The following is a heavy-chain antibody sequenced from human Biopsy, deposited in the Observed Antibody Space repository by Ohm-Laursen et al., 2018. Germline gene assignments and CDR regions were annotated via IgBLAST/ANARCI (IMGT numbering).Heavy chain of an antibody. D-gene: IGHD6-19*01. CDR2: ISPKSGDT. Sequence: SVKVSCKASGFSFTGYYIHWVRQAPGQGLEWMGWISPKSGDTNYAHKFQGNITMTRDTSMSTAYMEMSRLRCDDTAVYCCALQSVAQMKNFDYWGQGTLVTVSS. CDR3: ALQSVAQMKNFDY. CDR1: GFSFTGYY. V-gene: IGHV1-2*02. J-gene: IGHJ4*02.